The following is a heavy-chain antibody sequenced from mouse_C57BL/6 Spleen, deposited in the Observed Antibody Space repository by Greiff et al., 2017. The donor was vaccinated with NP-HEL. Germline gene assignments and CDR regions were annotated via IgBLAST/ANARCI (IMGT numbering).Heavy chain of an antibody. V-gene: IGHV5-6*01. Sequence: EVKLVESGGDLVKPGGSLKLSCAASGFTFSSYGMSWVRQTPDKRLEWVATISSGGSYTYYPDSVQGRFTISRDNAKNTLYLQMSSLKSEDTAMYYCARQEGTRKNAMDYWGQGTSVTVSS. CDR2: ISSGGSYT. J-gene: IGHJ4*01. CDR3: ARQEGTRKNAMDY. CDR1: GFTFSSYG.